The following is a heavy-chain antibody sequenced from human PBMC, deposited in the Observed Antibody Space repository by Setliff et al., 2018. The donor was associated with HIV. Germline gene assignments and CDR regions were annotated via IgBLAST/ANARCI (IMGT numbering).Heavy chain of an antibody. CDR2: IYHSGST. CDR1: SYSISSGYY. V-gene: IGHV4-38-2*01. Sequence: SETLSLTCAVSSYSISSGYYWGWIRQPPGKGLEWIGNIYHSGSTYYNPSLKSRVTISVDTSKNQFSLKLSSVTAADTAVYYCARVQVSGTYPIDYWGQGTLVTVS. D-gene: IGHD3-10*01. CDR3: ARVQVSGTYPIDY. J-gene: IGHJ4*02.